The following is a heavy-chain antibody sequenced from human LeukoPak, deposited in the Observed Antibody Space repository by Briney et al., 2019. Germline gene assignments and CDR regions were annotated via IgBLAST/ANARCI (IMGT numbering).Heavy chain of an antibody. J-gene: IGHJ6*01. Sequence: ASVTVSCTASAYTFTSYDINMVRQPTGQGLGWMGCMNPNSGNTGYAQKFQVRVTMTRKTSTSTAYMELSSLRCEYTAVYYCARDPGRSSAYYQSINSYYYYGMAVGGQGSTVTVYS. CDR3: ARDPGRSSAYYQSINSYYYYGMAV. V-gene: IGHV1-8*02. D-gene: IGHD3-22*01. CDR1: AYTFTSYD. CDR2: MNPNSGNT.